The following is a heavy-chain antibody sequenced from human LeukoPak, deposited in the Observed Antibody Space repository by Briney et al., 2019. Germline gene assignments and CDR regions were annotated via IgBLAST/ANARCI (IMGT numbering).Heavy chain of an antibody. J-gene: IGHJ4*02. CDR1: GGSISSSSYY. D-gene: IGHD4-23*01. CDR3: ATGKGRWYYFDY. V-gene: IGHV4-39*07. Sequence: SETLSLTCTVSGGSISSSSYYWGWIRQPPGKGLEWIGSIYYSGSTYYNPSLKSRVTISVDTSKNQFSLKLSSVTAADTAVYYCATGKGRWYYFDYWGQGTLVTVSS. CDR2: IYYSGST.